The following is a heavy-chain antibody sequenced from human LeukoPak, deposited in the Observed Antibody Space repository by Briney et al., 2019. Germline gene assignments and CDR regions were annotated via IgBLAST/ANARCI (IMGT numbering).Heavy chain of an antibody. D-gene: IGHD2-2*01. J-gene: IGHJ5*02. Sequence: ASVKVSCKASGGTFSSYAISWVRQAPGQGLEWMGGIIPIFGTANYAQKFQGRVTITADESTSTAYMELRSLRSDDTAVYYCARSWGEKNQPLHAWGQGTLVTVSS. CDR1: GGTFSSYA. V-gene: IGHV1-69*01. CDR2: IIPIFGTA. CDR3: ARSWGEKNQPLHA.